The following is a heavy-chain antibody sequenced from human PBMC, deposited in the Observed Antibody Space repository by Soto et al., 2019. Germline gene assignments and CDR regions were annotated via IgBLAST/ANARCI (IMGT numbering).Heavy chain of an antibody. CDR2: IYPGDSDT. J-gene: IGHJ6*02. Sequence: PGESLKISCKGSGYSFTSYWIGWVRQMPGKGLEWMGIIYPGDSDTRYSPSFQGQVTISADKSISTAYLQWSSLKASDTAMYYCARHGSSSYYYCYGMDVWGQGTTVTVSS. CDR1: GYSFTSYW. D-gene: IGHD6-6*01. V-gene: IGHV5-51*01. CDR3: ARHGSSSYYYCYGMDV.